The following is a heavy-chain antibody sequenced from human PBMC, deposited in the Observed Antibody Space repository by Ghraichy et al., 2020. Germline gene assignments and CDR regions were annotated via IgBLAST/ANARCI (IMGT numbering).Heavy chain of an antibody. Sequence: GESLNISCAASGFTFSSYAMSWVRQAPGKGLEWVSAISGSGGSTYYADSVKGRFTISRDNSKNTLYLQMNSLRAEDTAVYYCASYTFGVAIRGGMDVWGQGTTVTVSS. D-gene: IGHD3-3*01. CDR1: GFTFSSYA. CDR2: ISGSGGST. V-gene: IGHV3-23*01. J-gene: IGHJ6*02. CDR3: ASYTFGVAIRGGMDV.